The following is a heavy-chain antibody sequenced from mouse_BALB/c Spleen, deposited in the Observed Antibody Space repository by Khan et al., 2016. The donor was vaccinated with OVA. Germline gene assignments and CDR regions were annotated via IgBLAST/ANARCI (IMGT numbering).Heavy chain of an antibody. V-gene: IGHV2-6*02. D-gene: IGHD2-14*01. Sequence: QMQLEESGPGLVAPSQSLSITCTVSGFSLTSYGVHWVRQPPGKGLEWLVVIWSDGITTYNSALKSRLSISKDNSKSHVFLKMNSLQTDDTAMYYCARKRYGYAMDYWGQGTSVTVSS. CDR2: IWSDGIT. J-gene: IGHJ4*01. CDR1: GFSLTSYG. CDR3: ARKRYGYAMDY.